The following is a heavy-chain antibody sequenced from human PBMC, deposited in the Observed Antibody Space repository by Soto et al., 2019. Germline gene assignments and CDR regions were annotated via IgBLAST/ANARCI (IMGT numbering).Heavy chain of an antibody. D-gene: IGHD5-18*01. V-gene: IGHV3-30*18. J-gene: IGHJ6*02. CDR3: AKDMKPYSYTFGTYYYYGMDV. CDR1: GFTFSSYH. Sequence: QVQLVESGGGVVQPGRSPRLSCAASGFTFSSYHMHWVRQAPGKGLEWVAVISYDGNIKYYADSLKGRFTISRDNSRDTLYLQMNSVRAEDTAVYYCAKDMKPYSYTFGTYYYYGMDVWGQGTTVTVSS. CDR2: ISYDGNIK.